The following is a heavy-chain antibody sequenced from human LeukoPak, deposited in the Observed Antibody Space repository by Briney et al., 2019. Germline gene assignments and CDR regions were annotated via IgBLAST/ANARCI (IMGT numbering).Heavy chain of an antibody. CDR2: INPSGGST. V-gene: IGHV1-46*01. J-gene: IGHJ6*02. Sequence: ASVKVSCKVSGYTLTELSMHWVRQAPGQGLEWMGIINPSGGSTSYAQKFQGRVTMTRDTSTSTVYMELSSLRSEDTAVYYCAREPSSYGMDVWGQGTTVTVSS. D-gene: IGHD6-6*01. CDR3: AREPSSYGMDV. CDR1: GYTLTELS.